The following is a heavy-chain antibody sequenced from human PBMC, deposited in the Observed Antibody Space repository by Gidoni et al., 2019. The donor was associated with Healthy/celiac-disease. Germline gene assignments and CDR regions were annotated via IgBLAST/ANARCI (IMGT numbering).Heavy chain of an antibody. Sequence: QVQLVQSGAEVKKPGASVKVSCKASGYTFTSYAMHWVRQAPGQRLEWMGWINAGNGNTKYSQKFQGRVTITRDTSASTAYMELSSLRSEDTAVYYCARVLRAGGDYDEDWWFDPWGQGTLVTVSS. D-gene: IGHD4-17*01. CDR1: GYTFTSYA. CDR2: INAGNGNT. CDR3: ARVLRAGGDYDEDWWFDP. J-gene: IGHJ5*02. V-gene: IGHV1-3*01.